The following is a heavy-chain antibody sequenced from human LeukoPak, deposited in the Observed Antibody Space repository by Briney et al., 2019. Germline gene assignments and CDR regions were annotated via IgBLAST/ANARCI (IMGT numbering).Heavy chain of an antibody. Sequence: PSETLSLTCTVSGGSISSGGYYWSWIRQHPGTGLEWIGYNSGSTYYNPSPKSRATISVDTSKNQFSLKLSSVTAADTAVYYCARARTYDFWSGYHYYFDYWGQGTLVTVSS. J-gene: IGHJ4*02. V-gene: IGHV4-31*03. CDR1: GGSISSGGYY. D-gene: IGHD3-3*01. CDR3: ARARTYDFWSGYHYYFDY. CDR2: NSGST.